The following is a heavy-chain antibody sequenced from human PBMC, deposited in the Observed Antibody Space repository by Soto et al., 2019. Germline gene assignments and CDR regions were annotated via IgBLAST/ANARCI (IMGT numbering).Heavy chain of an antibody. Sequence: QVQLVQSGAEVKKPGASVKVSCKTSGYTFTSYGITWVRQAPGQGLEWLGWISAYNGNTNYAQKLQGRVSMTTDTSTSTAYMELRSLRFDDTAVYYCALSVGATPQNYWGQGTLVTVSS. D-gene: IGHD1-26*01. V-gene: IGHV1-18*01. CDR3: ALSVGATPQNY. J-gene: IGHJ4*02. CDR1: GYTFTSYG. CDR2: ISAYNGNT.